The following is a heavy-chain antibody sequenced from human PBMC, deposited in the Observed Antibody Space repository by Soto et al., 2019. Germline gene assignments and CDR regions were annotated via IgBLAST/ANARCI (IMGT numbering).Heavy chain of an antibody. CDR1: GFTFSGSA. V-gene: IGHV3-73*01. CDR3: TTPKVEGGSCYSERPNDYGEYEGCDDAFDI. J-gene: IGHJ3*02. CDR2: IRSKANSYAT. D-gene: IGHD2-15*01. Sequence: GVSLRLSCAASGFTFSGSAMHWVRQASGKGLEWVGRIRSKANSYATAYAASVKGRFTISRDDSKNTAYLQMNSLKTEDTAVYYCTTPKVEGGSCYSERPNDYGEYEGCDDAFDIWGQGTMVTVS.